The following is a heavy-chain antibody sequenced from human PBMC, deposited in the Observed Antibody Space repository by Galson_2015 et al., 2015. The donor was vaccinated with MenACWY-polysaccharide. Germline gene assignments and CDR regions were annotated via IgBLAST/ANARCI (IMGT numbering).Heavy chain of an antibody. D-gene: IGHD1-1*01. J-gene: IGHJ3*02. CDR1: GFTFSNYG. CDR2: IWYDESDE. Sequence: SLRLSCAASGFTFSNYGMHWVRQAPGKGLEWMAVIWYDESDEYYADSVKGRFTISRDNSKNALYLHMNSLRAEDTAVYYCARADRNDGGRALDIWGQGTMVTVSS. CDR3: ARADRNDGGRALDI. V-gene: IGHV3-33*01.